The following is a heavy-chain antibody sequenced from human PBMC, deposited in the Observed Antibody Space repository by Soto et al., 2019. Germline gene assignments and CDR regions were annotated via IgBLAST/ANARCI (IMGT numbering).Heavy chain of an antibody. J-gene: IGHJ2*01. D-gene: IGHD3-16*02. CDR3: ARVLLDVLSDRYYWYFDL. Sequence: QVQLQESGPGLVKPSQTLSLTCTVSGASISSGGYYWGWIRQHPGKGLEWIGFIYYIGTSYYNPSLESRFTLSVDTSKNPFSLNLTSVTAADTALYYCARVLLDVLSDRYYWYFDLWGRGTLVTVSS. CDR2: IYYIGTS. CDR1: GASISSGGYY. V-gene: IGHV4-31*03.